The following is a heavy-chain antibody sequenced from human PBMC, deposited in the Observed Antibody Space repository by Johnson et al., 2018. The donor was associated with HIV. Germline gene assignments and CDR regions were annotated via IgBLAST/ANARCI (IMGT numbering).Heavy chain of an antibody. CDR2: ISYDGSNK. CDR1: GFTFSSYA. D-gene: IGHD7-27*01. Sequence: VHLVESGGGVVQPGRSLRLSCAASGFTFSSYAMHWVRQAPGKGLEWVAVISYDGSNKYYADSVKGRVTISRDNSKNTLYLQMNSLRAEDTAVCYCARDRGLGRGDGFDIWGQGTMVTVS. V-gene: IGHV3-30*04. J-gene: IGHJ3*02. CDR3: ARDRGLGRGDGFDI.